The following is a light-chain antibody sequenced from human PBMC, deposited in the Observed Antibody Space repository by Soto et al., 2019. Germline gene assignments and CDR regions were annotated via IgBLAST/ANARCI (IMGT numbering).Light chain of an antibody. V-gene: IGLV2-14*01. CDR3: SSYTTSDTLM. Sequence: QSVLTQPASVSGSPGQSITISCSGTSSDVGGYNYVSWYQQDPGKAPKLIIYDVTSRPSGISNRFSGSKSGNTASLTISGLQAEDEADYYCSSYTTSDTLMFGGGTQLTVL. J-gene: IGLJ3*02. CDR1: SSDVGGYNY. CDR2: DVT.